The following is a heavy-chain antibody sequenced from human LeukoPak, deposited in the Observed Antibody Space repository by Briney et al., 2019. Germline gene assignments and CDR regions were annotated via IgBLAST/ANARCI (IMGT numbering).Heavy chain of an antibody. CDR1: GFTFSSYE. CDR2: ISSSVNTI. D-gene: IGHD3-22*01. J-gene: IGHJ4*02. CDR3: ARGKRVVVITPFLDY. V-gene: IGHV3-48*03. Sequence: PGGSLRLSCAASGFTFSSYEMNWVRQAPGKGLEWVSYISSSVNTIYYADSVKGRFTISRDNAKHSLYLQMNSLRAEDTAVYYCARGKRVVVITPFLDYWGQGTLVTVSS.